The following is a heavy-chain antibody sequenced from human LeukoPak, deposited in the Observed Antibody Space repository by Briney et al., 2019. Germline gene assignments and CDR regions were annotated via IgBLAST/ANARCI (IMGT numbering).Heavy chain of an antibody. D-gene: IGHD3-22*01. Sequence: GGSLRLSCAASGFTFSSYWMHWVRQAPGKGLVWVSRINSDGSSTSYADSVKGRFAISGDNAKNTLYLQMNSLRAEDTAVYYCTTIRGYYYDSSGYYVYWGQGTLVTVSS. CDR1: GFTFSSYW. CDR3: TTIRGYYYDSSGYYVY. CDR2: INSDGSST. J-gene: IGHJ4*02. V-gene: IGHV3-74*01.